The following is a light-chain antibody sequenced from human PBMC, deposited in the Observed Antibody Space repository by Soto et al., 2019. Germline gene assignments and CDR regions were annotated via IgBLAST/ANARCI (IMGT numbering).Light chain of an antibody. CDR3: QQYNNWPTT. CDR1: QSVSSN. V-gene: IGKV3-15*01. Sequence: EIVMTQSPATLSVSPGERATLSCRASQSVSSNLAWYQQKPCQAPRLLIYGASTWATGIPARFSGSGSRTEFTRTISSLQSEDVAVYYCQQYNNWPTTFGQGTKVEIK. J-gene: IGKJ1*01. CDR2: GAS.